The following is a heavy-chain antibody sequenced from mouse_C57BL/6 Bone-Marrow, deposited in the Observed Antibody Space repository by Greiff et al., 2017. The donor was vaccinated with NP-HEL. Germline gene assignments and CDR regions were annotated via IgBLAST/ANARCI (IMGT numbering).Heavy chain of an antibody. J-gene: IGHJ2*01. Sequence: QVQLQQSGAELVRPGASVTLSCKASGYTFTDYEMHWVKQTPVHGLEWIGAIDPETGGTAYNQKFKGKAILTADKSSSTAYMELRSLTSEDSAVYYCKGITTVVHYWGQGTTLTVSS. D-gene: IGHD1-1*01. CDR3: KGITTVVHY. CDR1: GYTFTDYE. V-gene: IGHV1-15*01. CDR2: IDPETGGT.